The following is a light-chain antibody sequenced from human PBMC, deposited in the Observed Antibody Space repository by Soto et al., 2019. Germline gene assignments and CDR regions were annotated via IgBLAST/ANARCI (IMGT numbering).Light chain of an antibody. Sequence: QAVLTRPASVSGSPGQSIMISCTGTSSDVGGYNYVSWYQQHPGKAPKLMIYDVSSRPSGLSNRFSGSKSGNTASLTISGLQAEDEADYYCSSDTTTSTVIFGGGTKVTVL. CDR3: SSDTTTSTVI. CDR1: SSDVGGYNY. CDR2: DVS. V-gene: IGLV2-14*01. J-gene: IGLJ2*01.